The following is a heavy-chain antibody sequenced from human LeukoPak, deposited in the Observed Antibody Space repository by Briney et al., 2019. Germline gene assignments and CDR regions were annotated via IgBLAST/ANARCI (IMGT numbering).Heavy chain of an antibody. Sequence: SGGSLRLLCAASGFTSSSYEMNWVRQAPGKGLEWVSSISRSGSTKYYADSVKGRFTISRDNAKNSLFLQMNSLRAEDTAVYYCARVLRYCSGGNCYSGGLGYMDVWGKGTTVTISS. CDR2: ISRSGSTK. J-gene: IGHJ6*03. D-gene: IGHD2-15*01. V-gene: IGHV3-48*03. CDR3: ARVLRYCSGGNCYSGGLGYMDV. CDR1: GFTSSSYE.